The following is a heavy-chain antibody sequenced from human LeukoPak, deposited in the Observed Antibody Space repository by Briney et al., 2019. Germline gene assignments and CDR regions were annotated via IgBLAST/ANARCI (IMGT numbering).Heavy chain of an antibody. J-gene: IGHJ5*02. V-gene: IGHV1-69*04. D-gene: IGHD4-17*01. CDR1: GGTFSRYA. CDR3: ASGGTTVTLNWFDP. Sequence: ASVRVSCKASGGTFSRYAISWVRQAPGHGLEWMGRIIPIFGIANYAQKFQGRVTITADKSTSTAYMELSSLRSEDTAVYYCASGGTTVTLNWFDPWGQGTLVTVSS. CDR2: IIPIFGIA.